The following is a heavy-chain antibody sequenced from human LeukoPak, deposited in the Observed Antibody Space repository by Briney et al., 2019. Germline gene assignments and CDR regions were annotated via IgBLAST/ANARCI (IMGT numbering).Heavy chain of an antibody. V-gene: IGHV3-48*03. Sequence: GGSLRLSCAASGFIFSSYGMNWVRQAPGKGLEWVSYISSSGSTIYYADSVKGRFTISRDNAKNSLYLQMNSLRAEDTAVYYCARDGGPEYSSTWYLYWGQGTLVTVSS. CDR3: ARDGGPEYSSTWYLY. J-gene: IGHJ4*02. CDR2: ISSSGSTI. D-gene: IGHD6-13*01. CDR1: GFIFSSYG.